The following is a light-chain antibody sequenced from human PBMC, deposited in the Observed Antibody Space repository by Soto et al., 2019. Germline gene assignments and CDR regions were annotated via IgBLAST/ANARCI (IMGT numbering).Light chain of an antibody. CDR3: QQYNGDSYT. CDR2: DAS. V-gene: IGKV1-5*01. Sequence: DIQMTQSPSTLSVSVGDRVTITCRASQSVSWWLAWYQQKPGKGPKLLIYDASSLQSGVPSRFSGSGSGTEITLTISSLQPEDFATYYCQQYNGDSYTVGQGTKLEI. CDR1: QSVSWW. J-gene: IGKJ2*01.